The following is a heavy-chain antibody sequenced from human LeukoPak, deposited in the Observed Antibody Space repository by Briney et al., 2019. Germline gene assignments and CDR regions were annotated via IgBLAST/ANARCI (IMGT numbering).Heavy chain of an antibody. CDR1: GYTFTSYG. V-gene: IGHV1-18*01. Sequence: GASVKVSCKASGYTFTSYGISWVRQAPGQGLEWMGWISAYNGNTNYAQKLQGRVTMTTDTSTSTAYMELRSLRSDDTAVYYCARDFSSYGNGAVDYWGQGTLVTVSS. CDR2: ISAYNGNT. J-gene: IGHJ4*02. CDR3: ARDFSSYGNGAVDY. D-gene: IGHD5-18*01.